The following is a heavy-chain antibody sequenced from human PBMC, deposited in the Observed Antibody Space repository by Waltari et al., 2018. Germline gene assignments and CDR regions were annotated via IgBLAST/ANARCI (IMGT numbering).Heavy chain of an antibody. V-gene: IGHV3-48*03. D-gene: IGHD2-2*01. CDR3: ARRYCSSTSCLFDY. CDR1: GFTFSSYE. CDR2: ISSSGTTI. J-gene: IGHJ4*02. Sequence: EVQLVESGGGLVQPGGSLRLSCAASGFTFSSYEMNWVGRAPGKGLEWVSHISSSGTTIYYADSVKGRFTISRDNAKNSLYLQMNSLRAEDTAVYYCARRYCSSTSCLFDYWGQGTLVTVSS.